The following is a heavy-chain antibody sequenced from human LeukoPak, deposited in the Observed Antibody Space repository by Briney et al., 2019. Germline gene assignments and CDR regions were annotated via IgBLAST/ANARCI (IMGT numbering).Heavy chain of an antibody. Sequence: ASVKVSCKTSGYTFTGYYLHWVRQAPGHGLEWMGWISPNTGATKYAEKFQGRAAMTRDTSISIAYMELSRLRSDDTAVYYCARGLYNTYPEDYWGQGTLVTVSS. J-gene: IGHJ4*02. V-gene: IGHV1-2*02. CDR2: ISPNTGAT. CDR1: GYTFTGYY. CDR3: ARGLYNTYPEDY. D-gene: IGHD2-2*02.